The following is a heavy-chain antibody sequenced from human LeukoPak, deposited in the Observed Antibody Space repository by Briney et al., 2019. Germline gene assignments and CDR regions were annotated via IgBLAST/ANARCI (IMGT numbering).Heavy chain of an antibody. J-gene: IGHJ4*02. CDR1: GGSISGYY. D-gene: IGHD2-21*02. Sequence: SAETLSLTCTVSGGSISGYYWSWIRQPAGKGLEWIGRIYTSGSTNYNPSLKSRVTMSVDTSKNQFSLELSFVTAADTAVYYCATSSLCGGDCQPYYFDYWGQGTLVTVSS. CDR3: ATSSLCGGDCQPYYFDY. CDR2: IYTSGST. V-gene: IGHV4-4*07.